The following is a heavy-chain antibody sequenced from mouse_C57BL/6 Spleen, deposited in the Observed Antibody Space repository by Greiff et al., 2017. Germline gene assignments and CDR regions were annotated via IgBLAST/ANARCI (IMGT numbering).Heavy chain of an antibody. CDR2: IYPGDGDT. CDR3: ARYYDYDGTFDY. J-gene: IGHJ2*01. V-gene: IGHV1-82*01. D-gene: IGHD2-4*01. Sequence: VQLQQSGPELVKPGASVKISCKASGYAFSSSWMNWVKQRPGKGLEWIGRIYPGDGDTNYNGKFKGKATLTADKSSSTAYMQLSSLTSEDSAVYFCARYYDYDGTFDYWGQGTTLTVSS. CDR1: GYAFSSSW.